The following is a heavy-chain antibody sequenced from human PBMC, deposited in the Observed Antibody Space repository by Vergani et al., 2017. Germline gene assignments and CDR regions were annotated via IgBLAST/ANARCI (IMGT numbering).Heavy chain of an antibody. V-gene: IGHV3-30*18. D-gene: IGHD4-11*01. CDR2: ISYDGSNK. Sequence: QVQLVESGGGVVQPGRSLRLSCAASGFTFSSYSMHWVRPAPGKGLEWVAVISYDGSNKHYADPVKGRFTISRDNSKNTLYLQMNSLRAEDTAVYYCAKDPTAPTVTSDYYYYYGMDVWGQGTTVTVSS. CDR1: GFTFSSYS. J-gene: IGHJ6*02. CDR3: AKDPTAPTVTSDYYYYYGMDV.